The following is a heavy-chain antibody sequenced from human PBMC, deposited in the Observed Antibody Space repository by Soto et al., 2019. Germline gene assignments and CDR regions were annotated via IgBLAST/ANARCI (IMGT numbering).Heavy chain of an antibody. CDR1: GYTFTGYY. D-gene: IGHD6-19*01. CDR2: INPNSGGT. J-gene: IGHJ6*02. V-gene: IGHV1-2*04. Sequence: ASVKVSCKASGYTFTGYYMHWVRQAPGQGLEWKGWINPNSGGTNYAQKFQGWVTMTRDTSISTAYMELSRLRSDDTAVYYCARALIGYSSGWYDYYYGMDVWGQGTTVTVSS. CDR3: ARALIGYSSGWYDYYYGMDV.